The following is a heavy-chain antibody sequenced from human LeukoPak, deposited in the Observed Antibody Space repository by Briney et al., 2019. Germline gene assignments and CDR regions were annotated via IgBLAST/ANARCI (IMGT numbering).Heavy chain of an antibody. CDR1: GFSFSTSW. CDR3: VRGGSPPTSTWSLDE. V-gene: IGHV3-74*01. CDR2: ITSDGRTT. D-gene: IGHD2-2*01. J-gene: IGHJ4*02. Sequence: GGSLRLSCAASGFSFSTSWMHWFRQGPGRGLVWVSRITSDGRTTIYADSVKGRFSISRDNSKNTVSLQMDSLTIEDTAVYYCVRGGSPPTSTWSLDEWGQGTLVSVSS.